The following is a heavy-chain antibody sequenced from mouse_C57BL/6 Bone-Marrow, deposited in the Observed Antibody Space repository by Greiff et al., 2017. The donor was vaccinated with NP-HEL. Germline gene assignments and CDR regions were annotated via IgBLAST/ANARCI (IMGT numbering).Heavy chain of an antibody. D-gene: IGHD1-1*01. CDR2: ISDGGSYT. V-gene: IGHV5-4*01. J-gene: IGHJ4*01. CDR1: GFTFSSYA. Sequence: EVMLVESGGGLVKPGGSLKLSCAASGFTFSSYAMSWVRQTPEKRLEWVATISDGGSYTYYPDNVKGRFTISRDNAKNNLYLQMSHLESEDTAMYYCARDRDYGSKYAMDYWGQGTSVTVSS. CDR3: ARDRDYGSKYAMDY.